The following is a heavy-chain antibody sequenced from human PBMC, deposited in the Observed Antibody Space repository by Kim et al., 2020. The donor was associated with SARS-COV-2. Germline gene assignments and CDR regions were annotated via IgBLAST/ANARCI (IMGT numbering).Heavy chain of an antibody. V-gene: IGHV4-39*01. CDR3: ARSSDILTAVDP. Sequence: SETLSLTCTVSGGSISSSSYYWGWIRQPPGKGLEWIGSIYYSGSTYYNPSLKSRVTISVDTSKNQFSLKLSSVTAADTAVYYCARSSDILTAVDPWGQGTLVTVSP. CDR1: GGSISSSSYY. CDR2: IYYSGST. J-gene: IGHJ5*02. D-gene: IGHD3-9*01.